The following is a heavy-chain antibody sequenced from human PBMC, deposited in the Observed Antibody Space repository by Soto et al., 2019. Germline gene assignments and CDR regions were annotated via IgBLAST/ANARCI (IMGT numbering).Heavy chain of an antibody. V-gene: IGHV1-69*01. CDR3: ARSQGSSTSLEIYYSYYYGMDV. D-gene: IGHD2-2*01. Sequence: QVQLVQSGAEVKKPGSSVKVSCKASGGTFSSCAISWVRQAPGQGLESMGGIIPISGTAHYAQNYRGRVTIPEDESTSTGSMELSSPRSEDTAVYYCARSQGSSTSLEIYYSYYYGMDVWGQGTTVTVSS. J-gene: IGHJ6*02. CDR1: GGTFSSCA. CDR2: IIPISGTA.